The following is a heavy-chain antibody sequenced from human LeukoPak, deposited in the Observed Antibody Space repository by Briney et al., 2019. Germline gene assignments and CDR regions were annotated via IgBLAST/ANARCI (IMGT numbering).Heavy chain of an antibody. Sequence: GGSLRLSCTASGFTFSSYSMNWVRQAPGKGLEWVSSISSSSTYIYYADSVKGRFTISRDDAKSSLYLQMNSPRAEDTAVYYCARDWSGWDVWGKGTTVTVSS. J-gene: IGHJ6*03. CDR2: ISSSSTYI. D-gene: IGHD3-3*01. V-gene: IGHV3-21*01. CDR3: ARDWSGWDV. CDR1: GFTFSSYS.